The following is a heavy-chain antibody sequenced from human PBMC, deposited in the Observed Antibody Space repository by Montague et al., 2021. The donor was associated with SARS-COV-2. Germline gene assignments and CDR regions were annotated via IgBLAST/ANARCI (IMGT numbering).Heavy chain of an antibody. CDR1: GFSLNTDGVG. Sequence: PALVKPTQTLTLTCVFSGFSLNTDGVGVAWIRRPPGKALEWLALIYWDGDQRYSPSLKTRVTITKDTSRNRVVLTMTNLDPVDAATYYCARRYDFYRAEVFDVWGQGTMVPVSS. CDR3: ARRYDFYRAEVFDV. CDR2: IYWDGDQ. J-gene: IGHJ3*01. D-gene: IGHD3-3*01. V-gene: IGHV2-5*02.